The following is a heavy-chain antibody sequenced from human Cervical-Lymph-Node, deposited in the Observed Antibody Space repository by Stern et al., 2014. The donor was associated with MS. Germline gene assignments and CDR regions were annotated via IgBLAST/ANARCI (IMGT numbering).Heavy chain of an antibody. CDR3: VREGDAGSYDY. Sequence: VQLVQSGGDLVQPGGSLRLSCAASGFTFSMYPMHWVRQAPGEGLESVSAISGNGGSTYYANSVKGRFAISRDNSENTLYLQMGSLRPEDMAVYYCVREGDAGSYDYWGQGTLVTVSS. D-gene: IGHD3-10*01. J-gene: IGHJ4*02. CDR1: GFTFSMYP. CDR2: ISGNGGST. V-gene: IGHV3-64*01.